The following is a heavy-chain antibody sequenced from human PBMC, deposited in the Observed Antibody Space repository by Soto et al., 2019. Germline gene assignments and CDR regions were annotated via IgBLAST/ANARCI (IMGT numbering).Heavy chain of an antibody. CDR1: GVSIKTYY. Sequence: QVQLQESGPGLVKPSETLSLTCAVSGVSIKTYYWSWIRKPAGKGLEWIGRIYTTGSANHNPSLKIRFTMSVDTSKNQVSLKLTSVTAADAGVYYCARDDYYDSNNWFDPWGQGILVTVSS. V-gene: IGHV4-4*07. CDR3: ARDDYYDSNNWFDP. D-gene: IGHD3-9*01. CDR2: IYTTGSA. J-gene: IGHJ5*02.